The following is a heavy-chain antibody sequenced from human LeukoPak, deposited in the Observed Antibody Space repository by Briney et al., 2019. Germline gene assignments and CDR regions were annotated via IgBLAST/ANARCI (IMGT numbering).Heavy chain of an antibody. Sequence: GGSLRLSCAASGFTFSDYYMSWIRQAPGKGLEWVSYISSSGSTIYYADSVKGRFTISRDNAKNSLYLQMNSLRAEDTAVYYCARVVLLWFGELPNAYLDYWGQGTLVTVSS. CDR2: ISSSGSTI. V-gene: IGHV3-11*01. CDR1: GFTFSDYY. D-gene: IGHD3-10*01. J-gene: IGHJ4*02. CDR3: ARVVLLWFGELPNAYLDY.